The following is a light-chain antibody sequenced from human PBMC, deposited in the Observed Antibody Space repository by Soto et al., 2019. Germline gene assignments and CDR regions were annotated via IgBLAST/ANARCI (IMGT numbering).Light chain of an antibody. Sequence: EIVFTQSPGTLSLSPGERATLSCRASQSVSNNYLAWYQQKPGQDPRLLIYGASNRATGIPGRFTGIGSGTEFTLTISSLQSEEFAVYYCQQYHQWPITVGQGTRLEIK. CDR1: QSVSNN. CDR2: GAS. V-gene: IGKV3D-15*01. J-gene: IGKJ5*01. CDR3: QQYHQWPIT.